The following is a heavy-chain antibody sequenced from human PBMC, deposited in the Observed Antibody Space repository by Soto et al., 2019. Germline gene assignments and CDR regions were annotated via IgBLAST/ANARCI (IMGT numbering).Heavy chain of an antibody. Sequence: GWSLGLCCVSSGFTFSKSWMNWVRQAPGKGLQWVANINQDGSETSYVDSVKGRFTISRDNARNSLFLQMDSLGVDDTAVYFCSRPYTSSRYFDPWGQGTLVTVSS. J-gene: IGHJ5*02. D-gene: IGHD6-13*01. CDR3: SRPYTSSRYFDP. CDR1: GFTFSKSW. CDR2: INQDGSET. V-gene: IGHV3-7*01.